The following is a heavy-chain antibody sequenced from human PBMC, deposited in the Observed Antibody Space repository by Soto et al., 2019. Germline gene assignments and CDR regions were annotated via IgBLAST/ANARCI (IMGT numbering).Heavy chain of an antibody. V-gene: IGHV1-3*01. CDR1: GYTFTSYA. Sequence: GASVKVSCKASGYTFTSYAMHWVRQAPGQRLEWMGWINVGNGNTKYSQKFQGRVTITRDTSASTAYMELSSLRSDDTAVYYCARDSPPVDYWGQGTLVTVSS. J-gene: IGHJ4*02. CDR2: INVGNGNT. CDR3: ARDSPPVDY.